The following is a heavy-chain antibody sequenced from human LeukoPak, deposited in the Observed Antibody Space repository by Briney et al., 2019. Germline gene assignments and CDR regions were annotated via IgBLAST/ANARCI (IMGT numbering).Heavy chain of an antibody. D-gene: IGHD2-2*01. CDR2: IYYSGST. CDR3: ASTRTFDY. J-gene: IGHJ4*02. V-gene: IGHV4-59*01. CDR1: GGSISSY. Sequence: PSETLSLTCTVSGGSISSYWSWIRQPPGKGLEWIGYIYYSGSTNYNPSLKSRVTISVDTSKNQFSLKLSSVTAADTAVYYCASTRTFDYWGQGTLVTVSS.